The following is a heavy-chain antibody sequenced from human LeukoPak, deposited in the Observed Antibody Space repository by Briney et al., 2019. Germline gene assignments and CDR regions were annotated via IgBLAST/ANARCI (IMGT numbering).Heavy chain of an antibody. D-gene: IGHD3-22*01. CDR3: ARDRLTSSSFRYYYATAGYQSDAFDV. Sequence: GASVKVSCKASGYTFTNYGISWVRQAPGQGLEWMGWISTNKGNTVYAQNLQGRVTMTRDTSTSTVYMELRSLRSDDTAVYYCARDRLTSSSFRYYYATAGYQSDAFDVWGQGTMVTVSS. J-gene: IGHJ3*01. CDR2: ISTNKGNT. V-gene: IGHV1-18*04. CDR1: GYTFTNYG.